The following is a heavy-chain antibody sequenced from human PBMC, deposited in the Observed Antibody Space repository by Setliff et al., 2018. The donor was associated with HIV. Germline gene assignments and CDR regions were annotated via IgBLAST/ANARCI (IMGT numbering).Heavy chain of an antibody. CDR3: ARSRLHYYDSSGYYPSYFDY. D-gene: IGHD3-22*01. Sequence: PSETLSLTCTVSGGSIGNYCWNWIRQPPGKGLEWIGSIYYTGRSFHNPSLKSRVTISVDTSKNQFSLKLSSATAADTAVYYCARSRLHYYDSSGYYPSYFDYWGQGTLVTVSS. CDR2: IYYTGRS. V-gene: IGHV4-59*04. J-gene: IGHJ4*02. CDR1: GGSIGNYC.